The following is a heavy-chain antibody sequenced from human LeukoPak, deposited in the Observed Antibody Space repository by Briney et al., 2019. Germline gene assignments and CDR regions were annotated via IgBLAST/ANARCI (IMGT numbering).Heavy chain of an antibody. CDR2: ISGSGGST. J-gene: IGHJ4*03. D-gene: IGHD1-14*01. CDR1: GFTFSSYA. Sequence: PGGSLKLSCAASGFTFSSYAMSWVRQAPGKGLEWVSAISGSGGSTYYADSVKGRFTISRDNSKNTLYLQMNSLRAEDTAVYYCAKGTAGGFYFDYWGQGTMVTVSS. CDR3: AKGTAGGFYFDY. V-gene: IGHV3-23*01.